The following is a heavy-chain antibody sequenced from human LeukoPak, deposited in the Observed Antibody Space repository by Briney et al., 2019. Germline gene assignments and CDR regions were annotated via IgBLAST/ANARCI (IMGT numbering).Heavy chain of an antibody. CDR1: GYTFPSYF. D-gene: IGHD6-6*01. J-gene: IGHJ4*02. CDR2: INPTGGST. V-gene: IGHV1-46*01. Sequence: ASVKVSCKASGYTFPSYFMHWVRRAPGQGLEWMGIINPTGGSTTYAQKFQGRVTMTRDTSTGTVYMELSSLRSDDTAVYYCARTAARRFDYWGQGTLVTVSS. CDR3: ARTAARRFDY.